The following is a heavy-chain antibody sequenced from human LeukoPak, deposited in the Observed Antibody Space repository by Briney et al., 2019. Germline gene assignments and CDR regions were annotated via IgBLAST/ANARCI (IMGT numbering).Heavy chain of an antibody. CDR2: IYYGGST. V-gene: IGHV4-39*01. J-gene: IGHJ4*02. CDR3: ARYDTTVTITLDN. Sequence: SETLSLTCSVSRGSISSRSFSWGWIRHPPGKGLEWIGNIYYGGSTYYNPFLNSRVTISVDTSKDQLSLKLTSVTATDTAVYYCARYDTTVTITLDNWGQGTLVTVSS. CDR1: RGSISSRSFS. D-gene: IGHD4-17*01.